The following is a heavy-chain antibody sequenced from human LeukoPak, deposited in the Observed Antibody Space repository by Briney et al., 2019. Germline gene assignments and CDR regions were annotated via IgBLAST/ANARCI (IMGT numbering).Heavy chain of an antibody. CDR3: ARDKIGYSSVVSSSWFDP. Sequence: PSETLSLTCTVSGGSISSYYWSWIRQPAGKGLEWIGRIYTSGSTNYNPSLKSRVTMSVDTSKNQFSLKLSSVTAADTAVYYCARDKIGYSSVVSSSWFDPWGQGTLVTVSS. J-gene: IGHJ5*02. CDR1: GGSISSYY. CDR2: IYTSGST. D-gene: IGHD6-19*01. V-gene: IGHV4-4*07.